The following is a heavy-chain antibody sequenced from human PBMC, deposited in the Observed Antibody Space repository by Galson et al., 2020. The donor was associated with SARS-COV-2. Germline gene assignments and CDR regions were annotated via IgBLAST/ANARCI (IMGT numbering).Heavy chain of an antibody. CDR1: GYSISSGYF. D-gene: IGHD2-15*01. CDR3: ATYSVVVVARTPVRADY. Sequence: SETLSLTCTVSGYSISSGYFWGWIRQPPGKGLEWMGSIYHSGSTYYNPSLKSRVTISVDTSKNQFSLKLSSVTAADTAVYYCATYSVVVVARTPVRADYWGQGTLVTVSS. CDR2: IYHSGST. V-gene: IGHV4-38-2*02. J-gene: IGHJ4*02.